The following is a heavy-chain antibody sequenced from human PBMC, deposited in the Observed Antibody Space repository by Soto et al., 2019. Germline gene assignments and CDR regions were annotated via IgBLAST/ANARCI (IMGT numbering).Heavy chain of an antibody. CDR2: IYYSGST. D-gene: IGHD7-27*01. CDR1: GGSISSYY. J-gene: IGHJ4*02. V-gene: IGHV4-59*01. Sequence: QEQLQESGGGLVKPSETLSLTCTVSGGSISSYYWSWIRQPPGKGLEWIGYIYYSGSTHYNPSLKSRVTISVTTSKNQFSLKLSSVTAADTAVYYCASVSGVDFDYWGQRTLVTVSS. CDR3: ASVSGVDFDY.